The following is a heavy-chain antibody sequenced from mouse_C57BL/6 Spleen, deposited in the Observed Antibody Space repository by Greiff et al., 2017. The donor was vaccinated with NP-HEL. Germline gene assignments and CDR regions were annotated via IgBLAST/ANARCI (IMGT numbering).Heavy chain of an antibody. CDR1: GYAFTNSL. D-gene: IGHD3-1*01. Sequence: QVQLQQSGAELVRPGTSVKVSCKASGYAFTNSLIEWVKQRPGQGLEWIGVINPGSGGTNYNEKFKGKATLTADKSSSTAYMQLSSLTSEDSAVYFCARSGTGDYWGQGTTLTVSS. CDR3: ARSGTGDY. V-gene: IGHV1-54*01. CDR2: INPGSGGT. J-gene: IGHJ2*01.